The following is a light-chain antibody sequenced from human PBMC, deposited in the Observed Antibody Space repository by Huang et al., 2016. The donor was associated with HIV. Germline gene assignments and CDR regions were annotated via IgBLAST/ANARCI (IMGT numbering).Light chain of an antibody. CDR2: LGS. J-gene: IGKJ1*01. CDR1: QCLLHSNGYNY. V-gene: IGKV2-28*01. CDR3: MQALQTTWA. Sequence: DIVMTQSPLSLPVTPGEPASISCRSSQCLLHSNGYNYLDWYLQKPGHSPQLLIYLGSNRASGVPDRFSGSGSGTDFTLKISRVEAEDVGVYYCMQALQTTWAFGQGTKVEIK.